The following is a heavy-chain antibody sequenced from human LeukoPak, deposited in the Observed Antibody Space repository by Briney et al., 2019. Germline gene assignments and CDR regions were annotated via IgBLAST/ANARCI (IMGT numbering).Heavy chain of an antibody. Sequence: SETLSLTCTVSGGSISSYYWSWIRQPPGKGLEWIGYIYYSGSTNYNPSLKSRVTISVDTSKNQFSLKLSSVTAADTAVYYCARSRGYSYGQFFDYWGQGTLVTVSS. V-gene: IGHV4-59*01. CDR3: ARSRGYSYGQFFDY. J-gene: IGHJ4*02. D-gene: IGHD5-18*01. CDR1: GGSISSYY. CDR2: IYYSGST.